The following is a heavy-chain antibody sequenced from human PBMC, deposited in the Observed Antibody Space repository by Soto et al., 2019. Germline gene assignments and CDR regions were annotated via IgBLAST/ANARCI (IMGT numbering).Heavy chain of an antibody. CDR2: IYPGDSDT. V-gene: IGHV5-51*01. D-gene: IGHD4-17*01. Sequence: GESLKLSCKGSGYSFTTYWIGWVRQMPGKGLEWMGIIYPGDSDTRYSPSFQGQVTISADKSITTAYLQWSSLKASDSAMYYCARHPLDGAAYAMDVWGQGTTVTVSS. CDR3: ARHPLDGAAYAMDV. CDR1: GYSFTTYW. J-gene: IGHJ6*02.